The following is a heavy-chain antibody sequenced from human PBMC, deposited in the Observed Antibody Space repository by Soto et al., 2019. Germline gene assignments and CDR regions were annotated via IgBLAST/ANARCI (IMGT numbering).Heavy chain of an antibody. Sequence: GGSLRLSCAASGFTFSSYWMSWVRQAPGKGLEWVANIKQDGSEKYYVDSVKGRFTISRDNAKNSLYLQMNSLRAEDTAVYYCARDVTVAAATYYYYYMDVWGKGTTVTVSS. J-gene: IGHJ6*03. V-gene: IGHV3-7*01. CDR2: IKQDGSEK. D-gene: IGHD2-15*01. CDR3: ARDVTVAAATYYYYYMDV. CDR1: GFTFSSYW.